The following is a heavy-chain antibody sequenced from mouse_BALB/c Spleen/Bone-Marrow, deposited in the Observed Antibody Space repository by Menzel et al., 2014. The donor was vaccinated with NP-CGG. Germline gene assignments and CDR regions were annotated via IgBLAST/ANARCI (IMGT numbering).Heavy chain of an antibody. CDR1: GYTFTSYY. J-gene: IGHJ1*01. CDR2: INPSNGGT. D-gene: IGHD1-1*01. Sequence: QVQLQQSGAELVKPGASVKLSCKASGYTFTSYYMYWVKQRPGQGLEWIGGINPSNGGTNFNEKFKSKATLTVDKSSSTASMHLSSLSSEDSAVYFCTRDHYYSGSSYWYFDVWGAGTTVTVSS. V-gene: IGHV1S81*02. CDR3: TRDHYYSGSSYWYFDV.